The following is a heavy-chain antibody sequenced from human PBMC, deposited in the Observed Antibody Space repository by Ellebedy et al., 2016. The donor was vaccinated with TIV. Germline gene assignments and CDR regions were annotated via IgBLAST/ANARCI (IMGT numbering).Heavy chain of an antibody. CDR2: INPNSGGT. Sequence: ASVKVSXXASGYTFTGYYMHWVRQAPGQGLEWMGWINPNSGGTNYAQKFQGWVTMTRDTSINTAYLQWSSLKASDTAMYYCAMSYSGSGSYLSLCYFFDYWGQGALVTVSS. J-gene: IGHJ4*02. D-gene: IGHD3-10*01. CDR1: GYTFTGYY. V-gene: IGHV1-2*04. CDR3: AMSYSGSGSYLSLCYFFDY.